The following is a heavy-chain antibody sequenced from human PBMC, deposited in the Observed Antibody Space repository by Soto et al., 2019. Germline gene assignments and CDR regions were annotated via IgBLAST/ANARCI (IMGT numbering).Heavy chain of an antibody. D-gene: IGHD1-26*01. CDR1: GFTFSSYW. J-gene: IGHJ4*02. V-gene: IGHV3-74*01. CDR2: INSDGSST. CDR3: ARVARYSGSYYYFDY. Sequence: GGSLRLSCAASGFTFSSYWMHWVRQAPGKGLVWVSRINSDGSSTSYADSVKGRFTISRDNAKNTLYLQMNSLRAGDTAVYYCARVARYSGSYYYFDYWGQGTLVTVSS.